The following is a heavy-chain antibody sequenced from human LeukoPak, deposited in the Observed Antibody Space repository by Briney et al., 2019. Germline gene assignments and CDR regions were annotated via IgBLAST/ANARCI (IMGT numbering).Heavy chain of an antibody. CDR2: IYYSGST. V-gene: IGHV4-59*01. D-gene: IGHD1-26*01. CDR1: GGSISSYY. Sequence: PSETLSLTCTVSGGSISSYYWSWIRQPPGKGPEWIGYIYYSGSTNYNPSLKSRVTISVDTSKNQFSLKLSSVTAAGTAVYYCANLVGADYFDYWGQGTLVTVSS. J-gene: IGHJ4*02. CDR3: ANLVGADYFDY.